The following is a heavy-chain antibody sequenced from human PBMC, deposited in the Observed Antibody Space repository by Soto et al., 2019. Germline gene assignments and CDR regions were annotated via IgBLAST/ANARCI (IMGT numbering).Heavy chain of an antibody. CDR3: VKDMSGYPPYYFDY. V-gene: IGHV3-9*01. D-gene: IGHD3-3*01. CDR1: GFTLDSYA. J-gene: IGHJ4*02. Sequence: GGSLRLSCAASGFTLDSYAMHWVRQAPGKGLEWVSGLNWNSGDIAYADSVKGRFTISRDNAENSLSLQMNSLRPEDTAFYYCVKDMSGYPPYYFDYWGQGILVTVSS. CDR2: LNWNSGDI.